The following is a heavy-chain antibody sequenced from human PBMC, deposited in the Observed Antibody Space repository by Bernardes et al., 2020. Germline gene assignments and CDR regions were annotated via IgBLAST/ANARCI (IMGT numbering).Heavy chain of an antibody. CDR2: IIPLFGTV. V-gene: IGHV1-69*06. CDR3: AREDTMMVVVRSGVLDY. Sequence: SVKVSCKASGGTFGSYAISWVRQAPGQGLEWMGGIIPLFGTVNYAQKFQGRITITADTFTSTAYMELSSLRSEDTAVYYCAREDTMMVVVRSGVLDYWGQGTLVTVSS. CDR1: GGTFGSYA. D-gene: IGHD3-22*01. J-gene: IGHJ4*02.